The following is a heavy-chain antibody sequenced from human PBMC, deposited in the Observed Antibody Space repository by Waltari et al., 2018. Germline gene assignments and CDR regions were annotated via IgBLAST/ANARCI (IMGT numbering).Heavy chain of an antibody. D-gene: IGHD6-6*01. CDR1: GYSISSGYY. J-gene: IGHJ2*01. CDR2: LYHSGRT. Sequence: QVQLQESGPGLVKPSETLSLTCDVSGYSISSGYYWGWIRQPPGKGLEWIGRLYHSGRTDQSPSLKSRLTISLDTSKNQFSLKLSSVTAADTAVFYCARHPEQLVGYWYFDLWGRGTLVTVSS. CDR3: ARHPEQLVGYWYFDL. V-gene: IGHV4-38-2*01.